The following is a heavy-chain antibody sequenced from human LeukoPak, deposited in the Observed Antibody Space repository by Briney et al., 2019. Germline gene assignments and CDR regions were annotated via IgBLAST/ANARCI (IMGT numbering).Heavy chain of an antibody. CDR2: IYYSGYT. Sequence: SETLSLTCTVSGDSISTYYGSWIRQPPGKGLEWIGYIYYSGYTHYNPSLKSRVTISVDTSKNQFSLKLSSVTAADTAVYYCARLWPYDSSGYYYYGFDYWGQGTLVTVSS. CDR3: ARLWPYDSSGYYYYGFDY. D-gene: IGHD3-22*01. CDR1: GDSISTYY. V-gene: IGHV4-59*01. J-gene: IGHJ4*02.